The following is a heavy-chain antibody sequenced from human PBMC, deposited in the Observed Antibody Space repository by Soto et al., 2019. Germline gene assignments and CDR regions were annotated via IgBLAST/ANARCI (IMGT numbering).Heavy chain of an antibody. D-gene: IGHD5-18*01. CDR2: ISYGGST. Sequence: QVQLQESGPGLVKPSQTLSLTCTVSGGSINSGGYCWSWIRQHPGKGPDWIGCISYGGSTSYNPXMXSXXTISVDTSKNQFSLKLSSVTAADTAVYYCSRGILVWGQGTLITVSS. CDR1: GGSINSGGYC. V-gene: IGHV4-31*01. J-gene: IGHJ4*02. CDR3: SRGILV.